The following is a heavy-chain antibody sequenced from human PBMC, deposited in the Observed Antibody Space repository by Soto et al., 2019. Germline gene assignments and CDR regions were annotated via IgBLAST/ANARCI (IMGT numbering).Heavy chain of an antibody. Sequence: SETLSLTCAVYGGSFSGYYWIWIRQPPGKGLEWIGEINHSGSTNYNPSLKSRVTISVDTSKNQFSLKLSSVTAADTAVYYCARVTVVVAATFLYYYYGMDVWGQGTTVTVSS. J-gene: IGHJ6*02. CDR3: ARVTVVVAATFLYYYYGMDV. CDR1: GGSFSGYY. CDR2: INHSGST. V-gene: IGHV4-34*01. D-gene: IGHD2-15*01.